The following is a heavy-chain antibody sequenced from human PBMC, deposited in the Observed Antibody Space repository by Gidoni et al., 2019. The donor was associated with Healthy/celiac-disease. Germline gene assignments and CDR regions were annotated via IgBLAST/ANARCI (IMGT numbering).Heavy chain of an antibody. CDR2: IYYSGST. V-gene: IGHV4-59*01. J-gene: IGHJ5*02. CDR3: ARTYSVYANWFDP. Sequence: QGQLQESGPGLGRPSGTLSLTRPVSGGAISSDYWSWIRPPPGTGLELIGYIYYSGSTTYNPSLKLRVTISIATSTTQFSLKLSSVTAADTAVYYCARTYSVYANWFDPWGQGTLVTVSS. CDR1: GGAISSDY. D-gene: IGHD5-12*01.